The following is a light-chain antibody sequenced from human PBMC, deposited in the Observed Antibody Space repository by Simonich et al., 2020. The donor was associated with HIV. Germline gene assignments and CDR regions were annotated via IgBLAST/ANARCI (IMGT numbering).Light chain of an antibody. V-gene: IGKV2-28*01. CDR3: MQGIHLPLT. CDR2: LGS. Sequence: DIVMTQSPLSLPVTPGEPASISCRSSQSLRGSNGYNYLDWYLQKPGQSPQLLIYLGSNRASGVPDRFSGSGSGTDFTLKISRVEAEDVGVYYCMQGIHLPLTFGGGTKVEIK. J-gene: IGKJ4*01. CDR1: QSLRGSNGYNY.